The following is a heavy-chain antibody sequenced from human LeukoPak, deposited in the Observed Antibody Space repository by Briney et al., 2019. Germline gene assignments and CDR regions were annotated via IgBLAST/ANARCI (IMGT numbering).Heavy chain of an antibody. D-gene: IGHD5-24*01. CDR1: GGSISSGSYY. V-gene: IGHV4-61*02. J-gene: IGHJ4*02. CDR2: IYTSGST. CDR3: ARGGNGDGYIPMPPFV. Sequence: PSETLSLTCTVSGGSISSGSYYWSWIRQPAGKGLEWIGRIYTSGSTNYNPSLKSRVTISVDTSKNQFSLKLSSVTAADTAVYYCARGGNGDGYIPMPPFVWGQGTLVTVSS.